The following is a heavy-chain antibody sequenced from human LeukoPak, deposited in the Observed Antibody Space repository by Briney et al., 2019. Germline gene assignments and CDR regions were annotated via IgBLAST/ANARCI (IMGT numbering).Heavy chain of an antibody. V-gene: IGHV3-66*02. J-gene: IGHJ3*02. D-gene: IGHD4/OR15-4a*01. Sequence: GGSLRLSCAASGFTVSNNYMSWVRQAPGKGLEWVSVIHSGGSTYYADSVKGRFTISRDNSKNTLYLQMNSLRAEDTAMYYCAKVSLNMVNDAFDIWGQGTMVSVSS. CDR3: AKVSLNMVNDAFDI. CDR1: GFTVSNNY. CDR2: IHSGGST.